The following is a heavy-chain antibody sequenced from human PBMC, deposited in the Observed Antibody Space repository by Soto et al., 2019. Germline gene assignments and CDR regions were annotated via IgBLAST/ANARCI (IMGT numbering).Heavy chain of an antibody. CDR2: ISAYNGNT. Sequence: ASVKVSCKASGYTFTSYGFSWVLQVPGQGLEWMGWISAYNGNTNYAQKLQGRVTMTTDTSTSTAYMELRSLRSDDTAVYYCARDRDRDGYNLVYWGQGTLVTVSS. J-gene: IGHJ4*02. CDR1: GYTFTSYG. D-gene: IGHD5-12*01. V-gene: IGHV1-18*04. CDR3: ARDRDRDGYNLVY.